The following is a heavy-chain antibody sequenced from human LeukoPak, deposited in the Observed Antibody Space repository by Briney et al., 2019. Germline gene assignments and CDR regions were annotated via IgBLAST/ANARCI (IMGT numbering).Heavy chain of an antibody. Sequence: PSETLSLTCTVSGGSISSYYWSWIRQPPGKGREWVGYIYYRGSTNYNPSLKSRVTISVETSKNQFSLKLSSVTAADTAVYYCARDNDSSGYDAFDIWGQGTMVTVSS. V-gene: IGHV4-59*01. CDR3: ARDNDSSGYDAFDI. CDR1: GGSISSYY. J-gene: IGHJ3*02. D-gene: IGHD3-22*01. CDR2: IYYRGST.